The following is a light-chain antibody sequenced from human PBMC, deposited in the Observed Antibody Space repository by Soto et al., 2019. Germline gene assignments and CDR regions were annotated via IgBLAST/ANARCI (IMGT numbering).Light chain of an antibody. CDR3: QQRSNWPQYT. CDR2: DAS. Sequence: EIVLTQSPATLSLSPGERATLSCRASQSVSSYLAWYQQKPGQAPRLLIYDASNRATGIPARFSGSGSGTDFTLPISSLGPEDFAVYYCQQRSNWPQYTFGQGTKLEIK. V-gene: IGKV3-11*01. J-gene: IGKJ2*01. CDR1: QSVSSY.